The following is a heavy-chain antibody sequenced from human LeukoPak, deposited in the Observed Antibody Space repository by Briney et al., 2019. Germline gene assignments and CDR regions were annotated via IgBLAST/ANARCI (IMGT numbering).Heavy chain of an antibody. D-gene: IGHD3-16*01. CDR1: GFPFSSYG. J-gene: IGHJ6*03. CDR3: VKIGTSFDYYYYYMDV. CDR2: IRYDGSNK. V-gene: IGHV3-30*02. Sequence: GGSLRLSCAASGFPFSSYGMHWVRQAPGKGLEWVAFIRYDGSNKYYADSVKGRFTISRDNSKNTLYLQMNSLRAEDTAVYYCVKIGTSFDYYYYYMDVWGKGTTVTISS.